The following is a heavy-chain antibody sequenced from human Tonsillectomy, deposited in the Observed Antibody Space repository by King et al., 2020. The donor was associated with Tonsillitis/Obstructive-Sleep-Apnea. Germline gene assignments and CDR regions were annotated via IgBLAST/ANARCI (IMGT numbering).Heavy chain of an antibody. J-gene: IGHJ3*02. CDR1: GFTFSSYW. V-gene: IGHV3-7*04. Sequence: VQLVESGGGLVQPGGSLRLSCAASGFTFSSYWMSWVRQAPGKGLEWGANITQDGREKYYVDSVKGRFTISRDNAKNSLYLQMNSLRAEDTAVYYCARDLDSSSWIDAFDIWGQGTMVTVSS. CDR3: ARDLDSSSWIDAFDI. CDR2: ITQDGREK. D-gene: IGHD6-13*01.